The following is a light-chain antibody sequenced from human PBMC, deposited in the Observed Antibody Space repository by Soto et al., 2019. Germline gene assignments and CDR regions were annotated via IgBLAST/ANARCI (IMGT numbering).Light chain of an antibody. CDR1: QSVSSSF. J-gene: IGKJ1*01. Sequence: EIVLTQSPGTLSLSPGERATLSCRASQSVSSSFLAWYQQQPGQAPRLLIYVASSRATGIPDRFSGSGSGTDFTLTISRLEPEDFAMYYCQQYDSSPWTFGQGTKVEIK. V-gene: IGKV3-20*01. CDR3: QQYDSSPWT. CDR2: VAS.